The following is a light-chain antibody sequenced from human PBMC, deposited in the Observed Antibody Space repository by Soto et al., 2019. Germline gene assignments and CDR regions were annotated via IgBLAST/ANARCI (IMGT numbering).Light chain of an antibody. V-gene: IGLV4-69*01. CDR1: SGHSSYA. CDR2: LNSDGSH. CDR3: QTWGTDIKGV. J-gene: IGLJ2*01. Sequence: QAVLTQSPSASASLGASVKLTCTLSSGHSSYAIAWHQQQPEKGPRYLMKLNSDGSHTKGDVIPDRFSGSSSGAERYLTISSLQSEDEADYYCQTWGTDIKGVFGGGTKVTVL.